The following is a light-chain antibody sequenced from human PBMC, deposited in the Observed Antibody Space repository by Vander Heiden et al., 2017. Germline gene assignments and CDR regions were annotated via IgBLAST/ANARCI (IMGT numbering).Light chain of an antibody. V-gene: IGLV1-47*01. CDR2: RNN. J-gene: IGLJ3*02. CDR3: AAWDDSLSGRV. Sequence: QSVLTQQPSASGTPGQRVTISCSGSSSNIVSNYVYWYLQFPGTAPKLLIYRNNQRPSGVPDRFSGSKSGTSASLAISGLRSEDEADYYCAAWDDSLSGRVFGGGTKLTVL. CDR1: SSNIVSNY.